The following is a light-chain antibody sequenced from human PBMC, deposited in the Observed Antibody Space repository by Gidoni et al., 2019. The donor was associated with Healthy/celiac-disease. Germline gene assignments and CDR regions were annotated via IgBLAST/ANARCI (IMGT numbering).Light chain of an antibody. J-gene: IGLJ2*01. V-gene: IGLV2-14*01. Sequence: QSALTQPASVSGSPGQSITISCTGTSSDVGGYNYVSWYQPHTGKAPKLMIYEVSNRPSGVSNRFSGSKSGNTASLTISGLQAEDEADYYCSSYTSSSTRVVFGGGTKLTVL. CDR2: EVS. CDR1: SSDVGGYNY. CDR3: SSYTSSSTRVV.